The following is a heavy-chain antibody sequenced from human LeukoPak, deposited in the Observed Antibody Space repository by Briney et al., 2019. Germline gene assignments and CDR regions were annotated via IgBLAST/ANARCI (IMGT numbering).Heavy chain of an antibody. J-gene: IGHJ4*02. Sequence: SVTVSFTASGGTFSSYAISWVRQAPGQGLEWMGGIIPIFGTANYEQRFQGRVTITADESTSTAYMELSSLRSEDTAVYYCACQSRAYYDSSGYSRDYWGQGTLVTVSS. CDR2: IIPIFGTA. D-gene: IGHD3-22*01. CDR1: GGTFSSYA. V-gene: IGHV1-69*13. CDR3: ACQSRAYYDSSGYSRDY.